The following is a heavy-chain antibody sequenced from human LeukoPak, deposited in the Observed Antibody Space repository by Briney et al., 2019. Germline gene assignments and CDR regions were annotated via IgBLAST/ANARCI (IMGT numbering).Heavy chain of an antibody. J-gene: IGHJ6*02. V-gene: IGHV1-18*01. CDR3: ARGGLCGEFFGMDV. CDR1: GYTFTSYG. Sequence: ASVKVSCKASGYTFTSYGISWVRQVPGQGLEWMGWISAYNGNTNYAQKLQGRVTITTDTSTSAHSMELRRLRANHTPVCYCARGGLCGEFFGMDVWGQGTTVTVSS. D-gene: IGHD3-10*01. CDR2: ISAYNGNT.